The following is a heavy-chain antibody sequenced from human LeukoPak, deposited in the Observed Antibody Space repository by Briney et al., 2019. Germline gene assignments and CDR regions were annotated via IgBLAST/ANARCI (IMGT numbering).Heavy chain of an antibody. CDR2: ISSSGSTI. D-gene: IGHD6-13*01. CDR3: ATDGGPAYSSSWYLY. V-gene: IGHV3-48*03. J-gene: IGHJ4*02. Sequence: GGALRLSCAASGFTFSSYEMNWGRQAPGKGLERGSYISSSGSTIYYADSVKGRFTISRDNAKNSLYLQMNSLRAEDTAVYYCATDGGPAYSSSWYLYWGQGSLATVSS. CDR1: GFTFSSYE.